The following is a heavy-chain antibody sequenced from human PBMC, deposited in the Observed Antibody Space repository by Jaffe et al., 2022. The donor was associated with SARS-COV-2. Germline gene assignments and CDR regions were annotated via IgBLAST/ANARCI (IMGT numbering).Heavy chain of an antibody. D-gene: IGHD3-10*01. CDR2: ISSSSSYI. Sequence: EVQLVESGGGLVKPGGSLRLSCAASGFTFSSYSMNWVRQAPGKGLEWVSSISSSSSYIYYADSVKGRFTISRDNAKNSLYLQMNSLRAEDTAVYYCARTSGSGSYAWQIDYWGQGTLVTVSS. CDR3: ARTSGSGSYAWQIDY. V-gene: IGHV3-21*01. J-gene: IGHJ4*02. CDR1: GFTFSSYS.